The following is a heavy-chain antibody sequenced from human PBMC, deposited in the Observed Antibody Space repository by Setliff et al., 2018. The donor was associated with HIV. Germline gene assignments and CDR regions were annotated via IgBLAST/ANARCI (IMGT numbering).Heavy chain of an antibody. Sequence: SVKVSCKVSGYSLTELSMHWVRQAPGQGLEWMGGIIPIFSTSNYAQRFQGRVTITADESTSTAYMELYNLRSEDTAMYYCTRGRGIIGALVYWGQGTLVTVSS. CDR1: GYSLTELS. CDR3: TRGRGIIGALVY. J-gene: IGHJ4*02. CDR2: IIPIFSTS. D-gene: IGHD2-21*01. V-gene: IGHV1-69*13.